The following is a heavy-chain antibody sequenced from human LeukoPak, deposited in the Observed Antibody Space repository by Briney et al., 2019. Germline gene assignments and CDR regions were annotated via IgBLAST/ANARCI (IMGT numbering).Heavy chain of an antibody. V-gene: IGHV3-66*01. CDR1: GFTVSSNY. CDR3: ARAYGDYGYYYGMDV. D-gene: IGHD4-17*01. J-gene: IGHJ6*02. CDR2: IYSGGST. Sequence: GGSLRLSCAASGFTVSSNYMSWVRQAPGKGLEWVSVIYSGGSTYYADSVKDRFTISRDNSKNTLYLQMNSLRAEDMAVYYCARAYGDYGYYYGMDVWGQGTTVTVSS.